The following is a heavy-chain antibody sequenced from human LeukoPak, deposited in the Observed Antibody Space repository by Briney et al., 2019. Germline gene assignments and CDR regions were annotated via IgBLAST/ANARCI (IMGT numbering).Heavy chain of an antibody. Sequence: PGGSLRLSCAASGFTFDDYGMSWVRQAPGKGLEWVSGINWNDGSTGYADSVKGRFTISRDNAKNSLYLQMNSLRAEDTALYYCARVQKGYYYGSGSYYNAYYYYYYMDVWGKGTTVTVSS. D-gene: IGHD3-10*01. J-gene: IGHJ6*03. CDR2: INWNDGST. CDR3: ARVQKGYYYGSGSYYNAYYYYYYMDV. V-gene: IGHV3-20*04. CDR1: GFTFDDYG.